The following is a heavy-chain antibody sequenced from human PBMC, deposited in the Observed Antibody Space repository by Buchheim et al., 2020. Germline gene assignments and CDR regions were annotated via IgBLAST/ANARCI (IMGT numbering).Heavy chain of an antibody. J-gene: IGHJ6*02. D-gene: IGHD6-19*01. Sequence: QVQLVESGGGVVQPGRSLRLSCAASGFTFSSYAMHWVRQAPGKGLEWVAVISYDGSNKYYADSVKGRFTISRDNSKNTLYLQMNSLRAEDTAVYYCARDRALRKRGSAVAGTMIQSGMDVWGQGTT. CDR1: GFTFSSYA. CDR3: ARDRALRKRGSAVAGTMIQSGMDV. V-gene: IGHV3-30-3*01. CDR2: ISYDGSNK.